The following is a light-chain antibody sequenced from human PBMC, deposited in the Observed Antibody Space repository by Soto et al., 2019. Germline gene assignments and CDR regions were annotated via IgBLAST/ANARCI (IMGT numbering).Light chain of an antibody. CDR3: QRYDSLPPT. CDR2: DAS. CDR1: HDIKKF. J-gene: IGKJ5*01. Sequence: DIQMTQSPSSLSASVGDRDTVTCQASHDIKKFLNWFQEKPGKAPELLIYDASNLQTGVPSRFSGSGSGTHLTFTISSLQSDDIATYYCQRYDSLPPTFGQGTRLDIK. V-gene: IGKV1-33*01.